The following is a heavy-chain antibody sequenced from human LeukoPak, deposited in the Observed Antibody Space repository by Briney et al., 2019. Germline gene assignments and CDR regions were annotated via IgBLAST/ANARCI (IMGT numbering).Heavy chain of an antibody. Sequence: PSETLSLTCTVSGGSISTYYWSWIRQPPGEGLEWIGYIYYSGSTNYNPSLKSRVTISVDTSKNQFSLKLSSVTAADTAVYYCACGYSYGYLIDYWGQGTLVTVSS. CDR2: IYYSGST. CDR3: ACGYSYGYLIDY. D-gene: IGHD5-18*01. J-gene: IGHJ4*02. V-gene: IGHV4-59*01. CDR1: GGSISTYY.